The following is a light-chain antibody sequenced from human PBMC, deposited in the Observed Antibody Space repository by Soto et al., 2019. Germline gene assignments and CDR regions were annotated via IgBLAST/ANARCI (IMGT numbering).Light chain of an antibody. CDR3: QKYNSAPFT. V-gene: IGKV1-27*01. Sequence: DIQMTQSPSSLSASVGDRVTITCRASQGISNSFAWYPQKPGTVPKLLIYAASTLQSGVPSRFSGSGSGTDFTLTISSLQPEDVATYYYQKYNSAPFTFGPGTKVDIK. CDR1: QGISNS. J-gene: IGKJ3*01. CDR2: AAS.